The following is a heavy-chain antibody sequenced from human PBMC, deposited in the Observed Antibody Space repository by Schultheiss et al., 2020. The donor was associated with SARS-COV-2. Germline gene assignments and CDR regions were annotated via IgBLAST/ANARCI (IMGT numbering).Heavy chain of an antibody. V-gene: IGHV3-30*18. J-gene: IGHJ6*02. CDR2: ISDDGSNK. CDR1: GFTFSSYG. D-gene: IGHD3-3*01. CDR3: AKGELEYYDFWSGYYPHYYYYGMDV. Sequence: GGSLRLSCAASGFTFSSYGMHWVRQAPGKGLEWVAVISDDGSNKYYADSVKGRFTISRDNSKNTLYLQMNSLRAEDTAVYYCAKGELEYYDFWSGYYPHYYYYGMDVWGQGTTVTVSS.